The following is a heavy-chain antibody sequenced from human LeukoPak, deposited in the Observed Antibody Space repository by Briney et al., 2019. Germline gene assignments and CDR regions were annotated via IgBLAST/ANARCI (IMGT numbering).Heavy chain of an antibody. CDR1: CGSMSISGFY. CDR2: TYNSGNT. V-gene: IGHV4-31*03. D-gene: IGHD6-19*01. J-gene: IGHJ3*01. Sequence: SQTLSLTCSVSCGSMSISGFYCNWIRQLPGKGLEWIGYTYNSGNTYYNPSFGSRVTISTDTSMNQFFLKSHSVTAADTAVYYCARSSGWRDAFDFWGRGTRVTVSS. CDR3: ARSSGWRDAFDF.